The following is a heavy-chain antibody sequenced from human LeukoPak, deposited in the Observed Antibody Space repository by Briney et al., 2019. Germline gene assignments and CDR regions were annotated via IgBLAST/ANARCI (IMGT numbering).Heavy chain of an antibody. D-gene: IGHD2-2*01. CDR3: SRERYCSSTSRPGAFDM. CDR2: IKSRTDGETT. V-gene: IGHV3-15*01. CDR1: GFTFINAW. Sequence: GGSLRLSCAASGFTFINAWMTWVRQAPGKGLEWVGRIKSRTDGETTDYAAPVKGRFTISRDDSEDTLYLQMNSLKTEDTAVYYCSRERYCSSTSRPGAFDMWGQGTMVTVSS. J-gene: IGHJ3*02.